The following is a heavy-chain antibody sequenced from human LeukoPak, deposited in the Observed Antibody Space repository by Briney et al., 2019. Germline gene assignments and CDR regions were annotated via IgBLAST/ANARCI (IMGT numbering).Heavy chain of an antibody. Sequence: GESLKISCKGSGYSFTTYWIGWVRQMPGKGLEWMGIIHPGDSDIRYSPSFQGQVTISADKSISTAYLQWSSLEASDTAMYYCATLYLAGLEDKYFDHWGQGTLLTVSS. D-gene: IGHD2-2*02. CDR1: GYSFTTYW. V-gene: IGHV5-51*01. J-gene: IGHJ4*02. CDR2: IHPGDSDI. CDR3: ATLYLAGLEDKYFDH.